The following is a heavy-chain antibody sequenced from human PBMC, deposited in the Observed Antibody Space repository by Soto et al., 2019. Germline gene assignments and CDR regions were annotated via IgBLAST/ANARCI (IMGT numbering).Heavy chain of an antibody. CDR3: ARAQFELVPAAPPYGMDV. V-gene: IGHV4-34*09. D-gene: IGHD2-2*01. J-gene: IGHJ6*02. Sequence: SETLSLTCAVYGGSFSGYYWSWIRQPPGKGLEWIGYIYYSGSTYYNPSLKSRVTISVDTSKNQFSLKLSSVTAADTAVYYCARAQFELVPAAPPYGMDVWGQGTTVTVSS. CDR1: GGSFSGYY. CDR2: IYYSGST.